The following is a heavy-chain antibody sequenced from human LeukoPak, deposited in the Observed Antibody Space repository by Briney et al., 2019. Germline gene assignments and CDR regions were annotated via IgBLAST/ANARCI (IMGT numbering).Heavy chain of an antibody. Sequence: SVKVSCKASGGTFSSYAISWVRQAPGQGVEWMGRIVPILGIANYAQKYQGRVTSTADKSTSTAYTELSSLRSEDTAVYYCARVMITCGGVIVGFDYWGQGTLVTVSS. V-gene: IGHV1-69*04. CDR2: IVPILGIA. CDR3: ARVMITCGGVIVGFDY. D-gene: IGHD3-16*02. CDR1: GGTFSSYA. J-gene: IGHJ4*02.